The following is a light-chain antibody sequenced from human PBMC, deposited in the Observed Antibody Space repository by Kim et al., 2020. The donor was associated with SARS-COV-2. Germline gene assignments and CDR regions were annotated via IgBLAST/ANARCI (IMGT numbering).Light chain of an antibody. Sequence: GSGGDRVPIPCRASQDISNYLAWYQHKPAKVPKLLIYAASVLQSGVPSRFSGSASGTDFTLTINSLQPEDVATYHCQKYNGAPWTFGQGTKVEIK. CDR2: AAS. V-gene: IGKV1-27*01. CDR3: QKYNGAPWT. J-gene: IGKJ1*01. CDR1: QDISNY.